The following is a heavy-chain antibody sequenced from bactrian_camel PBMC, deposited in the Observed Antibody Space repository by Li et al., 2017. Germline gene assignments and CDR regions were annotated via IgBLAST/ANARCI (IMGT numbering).Heavy chain of an antibody. J-gene: IGHJ4*01. CDR3: AAAYGDYGGYNY. D-gene: IGHD4*01. Sequence: HVQLVESGGGLVQPGGSLRLSCAASGFPFSYYWMYWVRQAPGTECDVVSTIYGDGTTYYANSVKGRFTISRDNAKNTVYLLMNELKTEDTAVYYCAAAYGDYGGYNYWGQGTQVTVS. CDR2: IYGDGTT. CDR1: GFPFSYYW. V-gene: IGHV3S1*01.